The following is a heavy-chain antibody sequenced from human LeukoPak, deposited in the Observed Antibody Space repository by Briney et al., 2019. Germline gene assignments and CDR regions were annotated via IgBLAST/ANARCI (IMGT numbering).Heavy chain of an antibody. V-gene: IGHV4-39*07. D-gene: IGHD3-22*01. Sequence: SETLSLTCTVSSGSVSNSHYYWAWVRQPPGKGLEWLGSIFYSGNTHYNPSLKSPVTISIDTSKNQFSLKVSSVTAADTAVYYCARDGDYYDSSGYYSSFDYWGQGTLVTVSS. J-gene: IGHJ4*02. CDR2: IFYSGNT. CDR3: ARDGDYYDSSGYYSSFDY. CDR1: SGSVSNSHYY.